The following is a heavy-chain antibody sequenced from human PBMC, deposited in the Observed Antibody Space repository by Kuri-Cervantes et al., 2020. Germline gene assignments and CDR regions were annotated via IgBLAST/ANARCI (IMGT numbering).Heavy chain of an antibody. V-gene: IGHV1-18*01. D-gene: IGHD4-11*01. CDR2: ISAYNGNT. CDR1: GYTFTSYG. Sequence: ASVKVSCKASGYTFTSYGVSWVRQAPGQGLEWMGWISAYNGNTNYAQKFQGRVTMTRNTSISTAYMELSRLRSDDTAVYYCARDSARDSSNPLDFWGQGTLVTVSS. CDR3: ARDSARDSSNPLDF. J-gene: IGHJ4*02.